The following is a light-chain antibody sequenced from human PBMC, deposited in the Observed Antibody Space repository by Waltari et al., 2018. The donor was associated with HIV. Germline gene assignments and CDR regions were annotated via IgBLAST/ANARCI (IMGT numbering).Light chain of an antibody. J-gene: IGKJ2*01. V-gene: IGKV1-12*01. CDR1: QVIHTD. CDR2: TAS. Sequence: IQMRQSPTSMSAFIGKNVTIICRASQVIHTDLAWYQQKPGNSPKFVIHTASPLPRGGTPRFIASGSGVGCALAIGNLQLEDFATDYCQQANSFPHTFGQGTKL. CDR3: QQANSFPHT.